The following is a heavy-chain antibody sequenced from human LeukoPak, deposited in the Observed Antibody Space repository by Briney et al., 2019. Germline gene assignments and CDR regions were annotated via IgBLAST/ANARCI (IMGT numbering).Heavy chain of an antibody. V-gene: IGHV4-59*08. CDR2: IYYSGST. Sequence: SETLSLTCSVSGGSLTGYFWSWIRQPPGKGLEWIGYIYYSGSTNYNPSLKSRVTISVDTSKNQFSLKLSSVTAADTAVYYCARNPNYYDSSGHYSDAFDIWGQGTMVTVSS. CDR3: ARNPNYYDSSGHYSDAFDI. D-gene: IGHD3-22*01. CDR1: GGSLTGYF. J-gene: IGHJ3*02.